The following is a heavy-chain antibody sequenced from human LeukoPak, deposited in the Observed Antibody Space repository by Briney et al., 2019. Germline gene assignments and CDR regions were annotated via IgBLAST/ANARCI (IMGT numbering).Heavy chain of an antibody. Sequence: GRSLRLSCAASGFTFSSYGMHWVRQAPGKGLEWVAVISYDGSNKYYADSVKGRFTISRDNAKNSLYLQMNSLRAEDTAVYYCARVRGYSSSSWYFDYWGQGTLVTVSS. J-gene: IGHJ4*02. V-gene: IGHV3-30*03. D-gene: IGHD6-6*01. CDR1: GFTFSSYG. CDR2: ISYDGSNK. CDR3: ARVRGYSSSSWYFDY.